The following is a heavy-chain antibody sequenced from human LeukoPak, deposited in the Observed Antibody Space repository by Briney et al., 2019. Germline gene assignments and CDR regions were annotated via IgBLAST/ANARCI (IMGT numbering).Heavy chain of an antibody. CDR3: AREPMIAFDI. Sequence: PSETLSLTCAVYGGSFSGYYWSWIRQPPGKGLEWIGEINHSGSTNYNPSLKSRVTISVDTSKNQLSLKLSSVTAADTAVYYCAREPMIAFDIWGQGTMVTVSS. CDR2: INHSGST. CDR1: GGSFSGYY. D-gene: IGHD3-22*01. J-gene: IGHJ3*02. V-gene: IGHV4-34*01.